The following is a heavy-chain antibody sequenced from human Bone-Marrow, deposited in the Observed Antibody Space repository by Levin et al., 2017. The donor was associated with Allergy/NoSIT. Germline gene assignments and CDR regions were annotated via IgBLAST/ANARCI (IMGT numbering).Heavy chain of an antibody. Sequence: GGSLRLSCAVSGFTFKNYDMHWVRQPTGKGLEWASAIDTGGDTYYPGSVKGRFTISRENGKKSVYLQMNSLRAGDTAVYYCARAASRYDILSGHFGFDIWGQGTTVTVSS. D-gene: IGHD3-9*01. V-gene: IGHV3-13*04. CDR3: ARAASRYDILSGHFGFDI. CDR2: IDTGGDT. CDR1: GFTFKNYD. J-gene: IGHJ3*02.